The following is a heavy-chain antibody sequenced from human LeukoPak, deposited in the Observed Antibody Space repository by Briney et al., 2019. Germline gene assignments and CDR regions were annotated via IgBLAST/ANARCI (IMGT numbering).Heavy chain of an antibody. CDR2: INHSGST. CDR1: GGSFSGYY. Sequence: SETLSLTCAVYGGSFSGYYWSWIRQPPGKGLEWIGEINHSGSTNYNPSLKSRVTISVDTSRNQFSLKLSSVTAADTAVYYCARVQEEDWYFDLWGRGTLVTVSS. V-gene: IGHV4-34*01. CDR3: ARVQEEDWYFDL. J-gene: IGHJ2*01.